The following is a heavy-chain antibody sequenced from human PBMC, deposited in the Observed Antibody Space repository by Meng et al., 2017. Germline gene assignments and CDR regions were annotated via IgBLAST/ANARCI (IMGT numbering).Heavy chain of an antibody. V-gene: IGHV3-64*01. CDR2: ISSNGGST. J-gene: IGHJ4*02. Sequence: ESLKISCAASGFTFSSYAMHWVRQAPGKGLEYVSAISSNGGSTYYANSVKVRFTISRDNSKNTLYLQMGSLRAEDMAVYYCARTTYYYDSSGPWVFDYWGQGTLVTVSS. CDR1: GFTFSSYA. CDR3: ARTTYYYDSSGPWVFDY. D-gene: IGHD3-22*01.